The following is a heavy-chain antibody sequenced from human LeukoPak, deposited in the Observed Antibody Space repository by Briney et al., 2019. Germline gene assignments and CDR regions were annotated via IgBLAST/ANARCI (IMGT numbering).Heavy chain of an antibody. D-gene: IGHD2-2*01. CDR1: GFTFSSYA. CDR2: ISGSGGST. Sequence: PGGSLRLSCAASGFTFSSYAMSWVRQPPGKGLEWVAAISGSGGSTYYADSVKGRFTISRDNSKNTLYLQMNSLRAEDTAVYYCAKGSYCSSTSCYPRPYYFDYWGQGTLVTVSS. V-gene: IGHV3-23*01. J-gene: IGHJ4*02. CDR3: AKGSYCSSTSCYPRPYYFDY.